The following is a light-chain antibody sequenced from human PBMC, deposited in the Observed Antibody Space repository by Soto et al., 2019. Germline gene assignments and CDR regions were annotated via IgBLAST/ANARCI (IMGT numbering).Light chain of an antibody. J-gene: IGKJ3*01. CDR2: AAS. Sequence: EIFLTQSPGILSLSPGERAILTCRASQTLGSRKLAWYQQKPGQAPRLVIHAASTRATGIPDRFSGSGSGTDFTLTINRLEPVDFAVYFCELYGGSPLSFGPGTKVDVK. CDR1: QTLGSRK. CDR3: ELYGGSPLS. V-gene: IGKV3-20*01.